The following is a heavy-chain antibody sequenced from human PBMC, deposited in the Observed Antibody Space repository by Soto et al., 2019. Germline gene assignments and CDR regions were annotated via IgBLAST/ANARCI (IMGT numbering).Heavy chain of an antibody. CDR2: ISAYNGNT. Sequence: ASVKVSCKASGYSFTSYGITWVRQAPGQGLEWMGWISAYNGNTNYAQNFQGRVTMTTDTSTSTAYMELSSLRSDDTAVYYCARVGPDDGSGSHYYYYGMDVWGQGTTVTVSS. CDR3: ARVGPDDGSGSHYYYYGMDV. V-gene: IGHV1-18*01. D-gene: IGHD3-10*01. J-gene: IGHJ6*02. CDR1: GYSFTSYG.